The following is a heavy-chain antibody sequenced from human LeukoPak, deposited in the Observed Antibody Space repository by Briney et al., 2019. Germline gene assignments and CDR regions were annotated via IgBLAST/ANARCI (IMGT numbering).Heavy chain of an antibody. J-gene: IGHJ2*01. CDR1: GYTFTSYY. D-gene: IGHD1-26*01. Sequence: ASVKVSCKASGYTFTSYYMHWVRQAPGQGLEWMGWISAYNGNTNYAQKLQGRVTMTTDTSTSTAYMELRSLRSDDTAVYYCARVMVVGATSYWYFDLWGRGTLVTVSS. CDR3: ARVMVVGATSYWYFDL. CDR2: ISAYNGNT. V-gene: IGHV1-18*04.